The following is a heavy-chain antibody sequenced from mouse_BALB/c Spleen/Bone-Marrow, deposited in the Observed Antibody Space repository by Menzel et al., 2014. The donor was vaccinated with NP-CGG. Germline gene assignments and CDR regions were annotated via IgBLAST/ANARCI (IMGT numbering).Heavy chain of an antibody. J-gene: IGHJ3*01. V-gene: IGHV1-7*01. CDR2: IDPNTYYT. D-gene: IGHD1-1*01. Sequence: VQLQQSRAELAKPGASVKMSCKASGYTFTNYWMHWVKQRPGQGLEWIGYIDPNTYYTRYNQKFKDKATLTADKSSSKAYLQRSSLTSEDSAVYYCARYGDAYWGQGTLVTVSA. CDR3: ARYGDAY. CDR1: GYTFTNYW.